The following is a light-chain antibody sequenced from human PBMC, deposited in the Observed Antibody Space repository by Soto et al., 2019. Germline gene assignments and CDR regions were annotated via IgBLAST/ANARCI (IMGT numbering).Light chain of an antibody. Sequence: QSALTQPPSVSGAPGQRVTISCTGSSSNIGAGYDVHWYQQLPGTAPKLLIYGNSNRPSGVPDRFSGSKSGTSASLAITKLQAEDEADYYCQSYDSSLSVVFGGGTQLTVL. CDR2: GNS. V-gene: IGLV1-40*01. J-gene: IGLJ2*01. CDR1: SSNIGAGYD. CDR3: QSYDSSLSVV.